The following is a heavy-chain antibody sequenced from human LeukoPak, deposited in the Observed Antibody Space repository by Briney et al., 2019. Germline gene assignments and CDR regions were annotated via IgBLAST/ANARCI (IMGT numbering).Heavy chain of an antibody. CDR1: GFAFNSYA. J-gene: IGHJ6*03. CDR2: IWYDGSSK. V-gene: IGHV3-33*06. CDR3: AKSSSSLVAYYYYMDV. Sequence: RGSLRLSCAASGFAFNSYAMHWVRQAPGKGPEWVAVIWYDGSSKYYAESVKGRFTISRDNSKNTLYLLMDSLRAEDTALYYCAKSSSSLVAYYYYMDVWGKGTTVTVSS.